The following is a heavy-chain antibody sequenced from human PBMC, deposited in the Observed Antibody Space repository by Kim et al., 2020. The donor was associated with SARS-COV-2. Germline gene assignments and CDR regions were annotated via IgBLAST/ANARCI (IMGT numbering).Heavy chain of an antibody. Sequence: SGPTLVKPTQTLTLTCTFSGFSLSTSGVGVAWIRQPPGKALEWLALIYWDDDKRYSPSLKSSLTITKDTSKNQVVLTLTNMDSVDTATYYCVYRDSRGYSGYFDHWGQGTLVTVSS. CDR1: GFSLSTSGVG. V-gene: IGHV2-5*02. CDR2: IYWDDDK. D-gene: IGHD3-22*01. J-gene: IGHJ4*02. CDR3: VYRDSRGYSGYFDH.